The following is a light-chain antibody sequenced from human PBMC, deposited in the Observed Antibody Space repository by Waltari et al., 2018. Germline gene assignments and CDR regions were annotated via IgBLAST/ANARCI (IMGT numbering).Light chain of an antibody. V-gene: IGKV3-11*01. Sequence: SCRASQSVGTYLAWYQHRPGQSPRLLIYDASYRATGIPARFSGSGSETDFTLTISSLQPEDFAVYYCQQRRNWPLTFGGGTRVQ. CDR2: DAS. CDR3: QQRRNWPLT. CDR1: QSVGTY. J-gene: IGKJ4*01.